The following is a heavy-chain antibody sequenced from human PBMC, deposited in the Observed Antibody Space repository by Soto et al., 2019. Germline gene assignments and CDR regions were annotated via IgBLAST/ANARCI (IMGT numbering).Heavy chain of an antibody. CDR2: IYPGDSDT. Sequence: GESLKISCKGSGYSFTSYWIGWVRQMPGKGLEWMGIIYPGDSDTRYSPSFQGQVTISADKSISTAYLQWSSLKASDTAMYYCATRIAAAGTYYYGMDVWGQGTTVTVS. V-gene: IGHV5-51*01. CDR1: GYSFTSYW. D-gene: IGHD6-13*01. J-gene: IGHJ6*02. CDR3: ATRIAAAGTYYYGMDV.